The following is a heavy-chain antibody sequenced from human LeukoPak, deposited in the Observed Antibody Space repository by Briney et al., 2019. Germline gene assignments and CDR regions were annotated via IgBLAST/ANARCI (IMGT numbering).Heavy chain of an antibody. D-gene: IGHD3-16*02. V-gene: IGHV4-39*07. CDR2: IYYSGST. J-gene: IGHJ4*02. CDR1: GGSISSSSYY. CDR3: ARGSYPDWYNGEFDY. Sequence: SETLSLTCTVSGGSISSSSYYWGWIRQPPGKGLEWIGSIYYSGSTYYNPSLKSRVTISVDTSKNQFSLKLTSVTAADTAVYYCARGSYPDWYNGEFDYWGQGTLVPVSS.